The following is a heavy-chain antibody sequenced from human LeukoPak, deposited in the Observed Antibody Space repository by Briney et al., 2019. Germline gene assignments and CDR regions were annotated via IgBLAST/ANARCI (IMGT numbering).Heavy chain of an antibody. CDR3: AKVGSGYYDSSGYYSY. J-gene: IGHJ4*02. V-gene: IGHV3-30*18. CDR2: ISYDGSNK. Sequence: GGSLRLSCAASGFTFSSCTMSWVRQAPVKGLEWVAVISYDGSNKYYADSVKGRFTISRDNSKNTLYLQMNSLRAEDTAVYYCAKVGSGYYDSSGYYSYWGQGTLVTVSS. CDR1: GFTFSSCT. D-gene: IGHD3-22*01.